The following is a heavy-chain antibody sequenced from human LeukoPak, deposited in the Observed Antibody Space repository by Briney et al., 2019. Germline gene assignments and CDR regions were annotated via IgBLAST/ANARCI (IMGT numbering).Heavy chain of an antibody. V-gene: IGHV3-30*18. CDR1: GFTFSNYG. Sequence: GGSLRLSCAASGFTFSNYGMHWVRQAPGKGLEWVAVISYDGSDKYYADSVKGRFTISRDNSKNTLYLQMNSLRAEDTAVYYCAKGEAVVVPPGVFDYWGQGTLVTVSS. CDR2: ISYDGSDK. CDR3: AKGEAVVVPPGVFDY. D-gene: IGHD2-2*01. J-gene: IGHJ4*02.